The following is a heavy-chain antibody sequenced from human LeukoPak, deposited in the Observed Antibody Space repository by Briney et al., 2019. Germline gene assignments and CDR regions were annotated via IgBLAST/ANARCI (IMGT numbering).Heavy chain of an antibody. Sequence: PSETLSLTCNVSGGSISSGGSRWSWIRQHPGKGLEWIGYIYYSGSTYYNPSLESRPTMSVDTSKNQFSLHLTSVTAADTAVYYCARDWGTYFDYWGQGTLVTVSS. CDR1: GGSISSGGSR. CDR3: ARDWGTYFDY. CDR2: IYYSGST. D-gene: IGHD7-27*01. J-gene: IGHJ4*02. V-gene: IGHV4-31*03.